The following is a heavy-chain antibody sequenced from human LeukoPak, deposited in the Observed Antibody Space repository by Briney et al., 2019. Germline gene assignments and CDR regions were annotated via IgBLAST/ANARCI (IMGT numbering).Heavy chain of an antibody. Sequence: GESLRLSCAASGFIFKKYWMNWVRQVPGKGLVWLSQIHSDGSDTTYADSVKGRFTISRDNAKNTLYLQMNSQRAEDTGVYYCVKDHYFSFEYWGQGTLVTVSS. V-gene: IGHV3-74*03. CDR3: VKDHYFSFEY. J-gene: IGHJ4*02. CDR1: GFIFKKYW. D-gene: IGHD2/OR15-2a*01. CDR2: IHSDGSDT.